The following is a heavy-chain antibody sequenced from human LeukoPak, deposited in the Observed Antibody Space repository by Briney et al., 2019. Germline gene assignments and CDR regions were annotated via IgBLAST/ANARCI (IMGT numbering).Heavy chain of an antibody. CDR3: ATDPPYYYDSSGYHDY. CDR2: IYHSGST. J-gene: IGHJ4*02. V-gene: IGHV4-38-2*02. D-gene: IGHD3-22*01. Sequence: SETLSLTCTVSGYSISSGYYWGWIRQPPGKGLEWIGSIYHSGSTYYNPSLKSRVTISVDTSKNQFSLKLSSVTAADTAVYYCATDPPYYYDSSGYHDYWGQGTLVTVSS. CDR1: GYSISSGYY.